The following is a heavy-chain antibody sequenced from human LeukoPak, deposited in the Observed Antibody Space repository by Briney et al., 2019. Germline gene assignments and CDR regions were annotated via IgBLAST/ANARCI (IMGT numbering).Heavy chain of an antibody. D-gene: IGHD6-19*01. J-gene: IGHJ4*02. Sequence: PGGSLRLSCAASGFTFSNYWMHWVRQAPGKGLVWVSHINPDGSSTRYADSVKGRFTISRDNAKNTLYLQMNSLRAEDTAVYYCVRVRGAVAATPLEFDYWGQGTLVTVSS. V-gene: IGHV3-74*01. CDR2: INPDGSST. CDR3: VRVRGAVAATPLEFDY. CDR1: GFTFSNYW.